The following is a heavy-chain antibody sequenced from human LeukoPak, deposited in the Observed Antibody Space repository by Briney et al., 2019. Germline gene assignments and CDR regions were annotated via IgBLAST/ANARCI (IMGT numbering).Heavy chain of an antibody. Sequence: SSETLSLTCTVSGVSISSSGYYWAWIRQPPGKGLEWIGTLYSGSTYFKPALKSRVTISVDTSKNQFSLKLTSVTAADTAVYYCSRLYCTTSSCGRFDPWGQGTLVTVSS. CDR2: LYSGST. CDR3: SRLYCTTSSCGRFDP. J-gene: IGHJ5*02. CDR1: GVSISSSGYY. V-gene: IGHV4-39*01. D-gene: IGHD2-2*01.